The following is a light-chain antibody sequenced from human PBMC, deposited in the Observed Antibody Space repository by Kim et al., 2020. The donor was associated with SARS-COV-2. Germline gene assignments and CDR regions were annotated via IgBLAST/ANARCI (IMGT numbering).Light chain of an antibody. Sequence: TVTISCSGSISTSGSTYVHWSQQLPRTAPTLLIYRNIQPPSGVPDRFSRSKSGPSASLAISGLRSEDEADYYCAAWDDSLSGRVVFGGGTQLTVL. V-gene: IGLV1-47*01. CDR1: ISTSGSTY. CDR3: AAWDDSLSGRVV. CDR2: RNI. J-gene: IGLJ2*01.